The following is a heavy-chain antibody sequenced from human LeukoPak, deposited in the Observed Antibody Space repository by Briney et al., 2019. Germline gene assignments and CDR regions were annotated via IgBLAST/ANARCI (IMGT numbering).Heavy chain of an antibody. V-gene: IGHV3-11*06. J-gene: IGHJ4*02. CDR2: IRSSSIYT. CDR3: ARGYYDNSGYYVPFDY. Sequence: GGSLTLSCAASGFTFSDYYMSWMRQAPGKGLEWVSYIRSSSIYTNYTDSVKGRFTISRDIAKNSLYLQMNSLRAEDTAVYYCARGYYDNSGYYVPFDYWGQGTLGSVSS. CDR1: GFTFSDYY. D-gene: IGHD3-22*01.